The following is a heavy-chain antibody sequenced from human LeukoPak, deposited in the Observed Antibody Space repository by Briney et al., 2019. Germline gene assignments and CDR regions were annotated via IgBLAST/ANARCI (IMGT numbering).Heavy chain of an antibody. D-gene: IGHD6-19*01. CDR1: GFTFSSYW. Sequence: PGGSLRLSCATSGFTFSSYWMSWVRQAPGKGLEWVATIKQDGRENHYVGSVKGRFTISRDNAKSSLYLQMNSLRAEDTAVYYCAREGNSSGWYLGAFDIWGQGTMVTVSS. V-gene: IGHV3-7*01. CDR2: IKQDGREN. J-gene: IGHJ3*02. CDR3: AREGNSSGWYLGAFDI.